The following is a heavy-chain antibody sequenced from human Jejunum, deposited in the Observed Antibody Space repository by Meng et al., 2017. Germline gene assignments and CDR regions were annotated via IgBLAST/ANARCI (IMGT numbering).Heavy chain of an antibody. CDR3: AREVVGGLFFWDF. D-gene: IGHD1-26*01. CDR1: GFIVSGNY. CDR2: IYSGGTT. J-gene: IGHJ4*02. V-gene: IGHV3-53*01. Sequence: ESLMISCAASGFIVSGNYMSWVRQAPGKGLEWVSVIYSGGTTYYADSVKGRFTISRDNSKNTLYLQMNSLRAEDTAVYYCAREVVGGLFFWDFWGQGTLVTVSS.